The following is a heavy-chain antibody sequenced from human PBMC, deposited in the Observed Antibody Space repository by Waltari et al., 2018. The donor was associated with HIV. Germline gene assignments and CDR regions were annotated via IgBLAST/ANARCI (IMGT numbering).Heavy chain of an antibody. D-gene: IGHD3-16*02. CDR1: GASFSDYR. CDR3: ARMPAMITIGGVIVGAYPDY. CDR2: INHSCST. Sequence: QVQLEQWGAGLLKPSETLSLTCAVYGASFSDYRWSWIRQPPGKGLEWIADINHSCSTKHKPSLGSRGTMAVEKAKNQFSLNLTSVTGADTAMYYRARMPAMITIGGVIVGAYPDYWGQGNLVTVSS. J-gene: IGHJ4*02. V-gene: IGHV4-34*02.